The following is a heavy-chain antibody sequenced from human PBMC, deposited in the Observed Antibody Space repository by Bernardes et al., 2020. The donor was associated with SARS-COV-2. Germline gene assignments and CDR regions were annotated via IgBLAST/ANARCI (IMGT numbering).Heavy chain of an antibody. CDR1: GGSISSYY. CDR3: ARQDIGAIFGVVITPAGMDV. V-gene: IGHV4-59*08. CDR2: IHYSGSP. D-gene: IGHD3-3*01. J-gene: IGHJ6*02. Sequence: SETLSLTCTVSGGSISSYYWSWIRQPPGKGLEWIGSIHYSGSPNYNHSLKSRVPISVDTSKNQFSLKLSSVTAADTAVYYCARQDIGAIFGVVITPAGMDVWGQGTTVTVSS.